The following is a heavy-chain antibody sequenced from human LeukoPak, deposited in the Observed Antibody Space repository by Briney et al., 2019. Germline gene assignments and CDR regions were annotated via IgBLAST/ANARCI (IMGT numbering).Heavy chain of an antibody. CDR1: GSSISSYY. D-gene: IGHD6-13*01. J-gene: IGHJ4*02. CDR3: ATVAPTADY. Sequence: NPSETLSLTCTVSGSSISSYYWSWIRQPPGKGLEWIGYIYYSGSTNYNPSLKSRVTMSVNTSKNQFSLKLSSVTAADTAVYYCATVAPTADYWGQGTLVTVSS. CDR2: IYYSGST. V-gene: IGHV4-59*01.